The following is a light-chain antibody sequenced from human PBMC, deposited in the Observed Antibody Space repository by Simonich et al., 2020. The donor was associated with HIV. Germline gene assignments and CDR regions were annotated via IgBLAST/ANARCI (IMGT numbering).Light chain of an antibody. CDR1: QSISST. CDR3: QQYNNWPQT. V-gene: IGKV3-15*01. J-gene: IGKJ4*01. Sequence: EIVMTRFPATLSVSPGERATLSCTASQSISSTLAWYQQKPGQAPRLLIYGASTRATGIPARFSGSGSGTDFTLTISSMQSEDFAIFYCQQYNNWPQTFGGGTKVEI. CDR2: GAS.